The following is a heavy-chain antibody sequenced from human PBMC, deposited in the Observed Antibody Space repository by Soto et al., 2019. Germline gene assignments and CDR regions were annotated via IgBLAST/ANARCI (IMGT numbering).Heavy chain of an antibody. Sequence: QVQLQESGPGLVKPSQTLSLTCTVSGGSISSGGYYWSWIRQHPGKGLEWIGYIYYSGSTYYNPSLTRRVTISADTSKNQFSLKLSSVTAADTAIYYCARQCVVRGGDWSRAFAIWGQGTMVTVSS. CDR3: ARQCVVRGGDWSRAFAI. V-gene: IGHV4-31*03. CDR2: IYYSGST. CDR1: GGSISSGGYY. D-gene: IGHD2-21*02. J-gene: IGHJ3*02.